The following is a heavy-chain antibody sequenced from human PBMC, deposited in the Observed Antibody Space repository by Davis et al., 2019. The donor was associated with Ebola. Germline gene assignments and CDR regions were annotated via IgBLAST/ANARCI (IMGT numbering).Heavy chain of an antibody. CDR3: ARGQGSYDFWSGYYTAYFDY. Sequence: ASVKVSCKASGYIFTSYAMHWVRQAPGQRLEWMGWINGGNGDTKYSQKFRDRVTITRDTSASTSYMELSSLRSEDTAVYYCARGQGSYDFWSGYYTAYFDYWGQGTLVTVSS. CDR1: GYIFTSYA. CDR2: INGGNGDT. J-gene: IGHJ4*02. D-gene: IGHD3-3*01. V-gene: IGHV1-3*01.